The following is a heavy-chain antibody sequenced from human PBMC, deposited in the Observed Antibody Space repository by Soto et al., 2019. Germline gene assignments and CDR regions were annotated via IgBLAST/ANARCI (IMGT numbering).Heavy chain of an antibody. CDR2: IDLDNDNR. Sequence: QVQLVQSGAEVKKPGASVTVSCKASGHTFTGHHMHWVRQAPGQGLEWMGYIDLDNDNRAYAQRFQGRVTTTRDTSITTAYMDLSGLRSDDTAVYYCELEPTGTGVFDSWGQGTLFTASS. D-gene: IGHD7-27*01. CDR3: ELEPTGTGVFDS. J-gene: IGHJ4*02. CDR1: GHTFTGHH. V-gene: IGHV1-2*02.